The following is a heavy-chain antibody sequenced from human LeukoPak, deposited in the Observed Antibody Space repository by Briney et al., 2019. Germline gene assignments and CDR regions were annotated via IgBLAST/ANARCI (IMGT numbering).Heavy chain of an antibody. CDR2: INHSGST. V-gene: IGHV4-34*01. J-gene: IGHJ4*02. D-gene: IGHD3-22*01. Sequence: SETLSLTCAVYGGSFSGYYWSWIRQPPGKGLEWIGEINHSGSTNYNPSLKSRVTISVDTSKNQFSLKLSSVTAADTAVYYCARAYYYDSSGPPYCFDYWGQGTLVTVSS. CDR3: ARAYYYDSSGPPYCFDY. CDR1: GGSFSGYY.